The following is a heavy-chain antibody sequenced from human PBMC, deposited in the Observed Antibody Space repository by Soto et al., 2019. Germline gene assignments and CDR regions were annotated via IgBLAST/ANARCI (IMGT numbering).Heavy chain of an antibody. J-gene: IGHJ4*02. V-gene: IGHV1-69*02. CDR3: ARDYYDSSGYYPFDY. CDR1: GGTFSSYT. Sequence: QVQLVQSGAEVKKPGSSVKDSCKASGGTFSSYTISWVRQAPGQGLEWMGRIIPILGIANYAQKFQGRVTITADKSTSTAYMELSSLRSEDTAVYYCARDYYDSSGYYPFDYWGQGTLVTVSS. CDR2: IIPILGIA. D-gene: IGHD3-22*01.